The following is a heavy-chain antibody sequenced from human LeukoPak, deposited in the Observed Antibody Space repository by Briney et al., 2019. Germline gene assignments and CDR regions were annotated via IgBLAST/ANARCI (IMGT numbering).Heavy chain of an antibody. CDR3: TSDTWYSAGH. CDR2: IKKDGSEK. Sequence: GGSLRLTCTASGFIFSGSWMAWIRQAPGKGRGWVAIIKKDGSEKYYVDSMKGRFTISRDNAKNSLFLQMNSLRAEDTAIYYCTSDTWYSAGHWGQGTLVTVSS. D-gene: IGHD2-15*01. J-gene: IGHJ4*02. V-gene: IGHV3-7*03. CDR1: GFIFSGSW.